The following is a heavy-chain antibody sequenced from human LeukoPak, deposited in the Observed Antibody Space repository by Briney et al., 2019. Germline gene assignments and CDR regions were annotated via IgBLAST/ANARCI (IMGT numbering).Heavy chain of an antibody. CDR1: GFTFSGSA. J-gene: IGHJ4*02. Sequence: GGSLRLSCAASGFTFSGSAMHWVRQASGKWLEWVGRIRSKANSYATTYAASVKGRLTISRDDSKNTAYLQMNSLKTEDTAVYYCTSQQYLVGATERVDYWGRGTLVTVSS. CDR3: TSQQYLVGATERVDY. CDR2: IRSKANSYAT. D-gene: IGHD1-26*01. V-gene: IGHV3-73*01.